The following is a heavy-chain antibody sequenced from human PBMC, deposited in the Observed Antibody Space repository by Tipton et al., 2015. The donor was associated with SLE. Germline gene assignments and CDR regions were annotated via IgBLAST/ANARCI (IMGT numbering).Heavy chain of an antibody. CDR1: GYTFTDYG. Sequence: QSGAEVKKPGASVKVSCKASGYTFTDYGLSWVRQAPGQGLEWMGWITAYNGNTKYGQNFQGRVTMTTETSTGTAYMELRSLRSDDTAVYYCARGGQWELPDYWGQGTLVTVSS. CDR3: ARGGQWELPDY. J-gene: IGHJ4*02. D-gene: IGHD1-26*01. CDR2: ITAYNGNT. V-gene: IGHV1-18*01.